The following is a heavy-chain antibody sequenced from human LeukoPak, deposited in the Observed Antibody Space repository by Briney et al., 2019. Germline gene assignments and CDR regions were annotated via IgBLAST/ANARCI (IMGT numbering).Heavy chain of an antibody. D-gene: IGHD2-2*01. Sequence: ASVKVSCKASGYTFTAYYIHWVRQAPGQGLEWMGWINPNSGGTYYAQQFQGRVTMTRDTSISTAHVELSGLRSDDTAVYYCARDKGGEYQLLYNWFDPWGQRTLVTVSS. CDR1: GYTFTAYY. CDR3: ARDKGGEYQLLYNWFDP. V-gene: IGHV1-2*02. CDR2: INPNSGGT. J-gene: IGHJ5*02.